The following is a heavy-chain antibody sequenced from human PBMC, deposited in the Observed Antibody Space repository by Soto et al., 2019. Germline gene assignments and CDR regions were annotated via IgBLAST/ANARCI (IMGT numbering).Heavy chain of an antibody. CDR1: GFPLSKYW. J-gene: IGHJ4*02. Sequence: LVESGGGWVQPGGSLRLSCAVSGFPLSKYWIHWVRQAPGKGLVWLLRVTGEGTSATSADSVKGRFTVSRDTANDTLYLQMNGLRDEDTAVYFCARGFRRSKVRGVFNQGGLDYWGQGTLVTVSS. V-gene: IGHV3-74*01. CDR3: ARGFRRSKVRGVFNQGGLDY. CDR2: VTGEGTSA. D-gene: IGHD3-10*01.